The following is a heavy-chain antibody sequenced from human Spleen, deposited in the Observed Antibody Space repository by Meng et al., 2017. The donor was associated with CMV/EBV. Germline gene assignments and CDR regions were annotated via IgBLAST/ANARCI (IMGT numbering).Heavy chain of an antibody. V-gene: IGHV3-11*01. J-gene: IGHJ3*02. CDR3: ARALGIVGATYDAFDI. CDR2: ISSSGSTI. Sequence: GESLKISCAASGFTFSDYYMSWIRQAPGKGLEWVSYISSSGSTIYYADSVKGRFTISRDNAKNSLYPQMNSLRAEETAVYYCARALGIVGATYDAFDIWGQGTMVTVSS. D-gene: IGHD1-26*01. CDR1: GFTFSDYY.